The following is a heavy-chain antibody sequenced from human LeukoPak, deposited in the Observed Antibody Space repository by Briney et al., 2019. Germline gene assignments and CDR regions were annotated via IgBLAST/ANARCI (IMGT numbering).Heavy chain of an antibody. D-gene: IGHD4-17*01. J-gene: IGHJ6*03. CDR3: ARVVGDGPSYYYYYYMDV. CDR1: GGSISSYY. Sequence: SETLSLTCTVSGGSISSYYWSWIRQPPGKGLEWIGYIYYSGSTNYNPSLKSRVTISVDTSKNQFSLKLSSVTAADTAVYYCARVVGDGPSYYYYYYMDVWGKGTTVTISS. V-gene: IGHV4-59*01. CDR2: IYYSGST.